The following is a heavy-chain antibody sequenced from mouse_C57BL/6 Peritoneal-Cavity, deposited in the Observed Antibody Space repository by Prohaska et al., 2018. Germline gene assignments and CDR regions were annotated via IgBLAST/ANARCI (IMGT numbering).Heavy chain of an antibody. V-gene: IGHV1-58*01. D-gene: IGHD1-1*01. CDR2: T. Sequence: TEYNEKFKGKATLTSDTSSSTAYMQLSSLTSEASAIYFCARDGATIVAKRDYAMDYWGQGTSGTVSS. CDR3: ARDGATIVAKRDYAMDY. J-gene: IGHJ4*01.